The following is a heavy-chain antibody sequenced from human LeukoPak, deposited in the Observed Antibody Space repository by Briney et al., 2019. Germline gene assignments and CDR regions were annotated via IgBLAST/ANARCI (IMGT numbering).Heavy chain of an antibody. CDR3: ARAKEYSSSLYYFDY. CDR1: GFTSSSYS. Sequence: PGGSLRLSCAASGFTSSSYSMNWVRQAPGKRLERGSSISSSSSYIYYADSVKGRFTISRDNAKNSLYLQMNSLRAEDTAVYYCARAKEYSSSLYYFDYWGQGTLVTVSS. D-gene: IGHD6-6*01. V-gene: IGHV3-21*01. CDR2: ISSSSSYI. J-gene: IGHJ4*02.